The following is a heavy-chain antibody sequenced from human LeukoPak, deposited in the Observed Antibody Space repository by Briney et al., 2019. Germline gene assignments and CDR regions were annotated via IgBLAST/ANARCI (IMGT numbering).Heavy chain of an antibody. CDR3: ARGDDFSGDH. V-gene: IGHV3-7*04. J-gene: IGHJ4*02. Sequence: GGSLRLSCAVSGFTFSNFWMSWVRQAPGRGLEWVANIHPEGNEKYHVESVKGRFTISRDNAKNLLFLQMNGLRVGDTAVYYCARGDDFSGDHWGQGTLVTVS. CDR2: IHPEGNEK. CDR1: GFTFSNFW. D-gene: IGHD1-1*01.